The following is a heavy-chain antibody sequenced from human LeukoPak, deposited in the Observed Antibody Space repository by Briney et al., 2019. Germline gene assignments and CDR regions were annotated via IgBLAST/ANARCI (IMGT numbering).Heavy chain of an antibody. V-gene: IGHV4-34*01. CDR3: ARIYGDYIVY. D-gene: IGHD4-17*01. CDR1: GGSFRGYR. Sequence: SETLSLTCAVYGGSFRGYRWGWVRQSPGKGLEWIGEINDSGTTNYNPSLKSRVTISVDTSKNQFSLKLNFVTAADMAVYYCARIYGDYIVYWGQGTLVTVSS. CDR2: INDSGTT. J-gene: IGHJ4*02.